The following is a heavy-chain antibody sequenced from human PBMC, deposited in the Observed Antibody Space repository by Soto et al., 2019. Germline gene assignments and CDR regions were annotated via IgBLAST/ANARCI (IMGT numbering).Heavy chain of an antibody. CDR2: ISYTGTT. CDR1: GGSISPYY. CDR3: AREDYGTSGAAFLDY. Sequence: SETLCLPCSLSGGSISPYYCSWIRQPPGKGLEPIGYISYTGTTYYNPSLRSRVTFSVDPSKNQLSLLLKSVTAADTADYYRAREDYGTSGAAFLDYWGQGTLVTISS. J-gene: IGHJ4*01. V-gene: IGHV4-59*01. D-gene: IGHD3-22*01.